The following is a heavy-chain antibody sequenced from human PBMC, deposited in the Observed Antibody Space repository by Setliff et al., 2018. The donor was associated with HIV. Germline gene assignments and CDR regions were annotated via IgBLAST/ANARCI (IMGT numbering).Heavy chain of an antibody. D-gene: IGHD3-22*01. CDR2: IYPGDSDT. V-gene: IGHV5-51*01. J-gene: IGHJ3*02. Sequence: ESLKISCKGSGYSFTSYWIGWVRQMPGKGLEWMGIIYPGDSDTRYSPSFQGQVTISADKSISTAYLQWSSLKASDTAMYYCARLNSSGYYPQGAFDIWGQGTMVTVS. CDR1: GYSFTSYW. CDR3: ARLNSSGYYPQGAFDI.